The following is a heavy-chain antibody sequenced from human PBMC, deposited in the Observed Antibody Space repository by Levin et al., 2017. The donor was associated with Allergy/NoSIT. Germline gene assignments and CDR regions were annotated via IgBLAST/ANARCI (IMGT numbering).Heavy chain of an antibody. CDR1: GLTFSEYG. J-gene: IGHJ4*02. CDR2: IWYDGSIK. V-gene: IGHV3-33*04. Sequence: PGGSLRLSCEVSGLTFSEYGMHWVRQAPGKGLEWVAVIWYDGSIKYYAESVKGRFTISRDNSKNTLYLQMNSLRAEDTAVYYCASAAGPFDNWGQGTLVTVSS. CDR3: ASAAGPFDN.